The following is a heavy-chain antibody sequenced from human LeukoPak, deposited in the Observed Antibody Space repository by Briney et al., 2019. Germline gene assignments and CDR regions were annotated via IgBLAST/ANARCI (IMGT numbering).Heavy chain of an antibody. CDR2: IYDSGST. Sequence: SETLSLTCAVSGGSISSGGYSWSWIRQPPGKGLEWIGYIYDSGSTYYNPPLKSRVTISVDRSKNQFSLKLSSVTAADTAVYYCARELQYDAFDIWGQGTMVTVSS. J-gene: IGHJ3*02. D-gene: IGHD4-11*01. CDR3: ARELQYDAFDI. CDR1: GGSISSGGYS. V-gene: IGHV4-30-2*01.